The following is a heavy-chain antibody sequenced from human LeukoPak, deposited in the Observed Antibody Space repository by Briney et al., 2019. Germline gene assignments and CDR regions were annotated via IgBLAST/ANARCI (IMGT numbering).Heavy chain of an antibody. V-gene: IGHV1-2*04. D-gene: IGHD3-10*01. CDR3: ARGYYYGSGTTTMGY. Sequence: ASVKVSCKASGYTFTGYYMHWVRQAPGQGLEWMGWINPNSGGTNYAQKFQGWVTMTRDTSISTAYMELSRLRSYDTAVYYCARGYYYGSGTTTMGYWGQGTLVTVSS. CDR1: GYTFTGYY. J-gene: IGHJ4*02. CDR2: INPNSGGT.